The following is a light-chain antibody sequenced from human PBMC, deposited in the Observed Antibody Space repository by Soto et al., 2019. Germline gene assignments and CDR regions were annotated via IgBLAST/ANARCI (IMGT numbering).Light chain of an antibody. CDR3: AAWDDSLNGNYV. Sequence: QSVLTQPPSASGTPGQRVTISCSGSSSNIGSNTVNWYQQLPGTAPKLLIYSNNQRPSGVPDRFSGSKSGTSASLAISGLQSEAEADYYCAAWDDSLNGNYVFGTGTKLTVL. J-gene: IGLJ1*01. CDR2: SNN. CDR1: SSNIGSNT. V-gene: IGLV1-44*01.